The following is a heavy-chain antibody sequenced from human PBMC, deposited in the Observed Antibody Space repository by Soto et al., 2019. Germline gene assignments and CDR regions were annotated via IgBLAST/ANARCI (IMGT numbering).Heavy chain of an antibody. CDR3: ARGVWGYGDRSSDY. CDR2: ISSSSSTI. V-gene: IGHV3-48*02. J-gene: IGHJ4*02. Sequence: EVQLVESGGGSVQPGGSLRLSCAASGFTFSSYSMNWVRQAPGKGLEWVSYISSSSSTIYYADSVKGRFTISRDNAKNSLYLQMNSLRDEDTAVYYCARGVWGYGDRSSDYWGQGTLVTVSS. D-gene: IGHD4-17*01. CDR1: GFTFSSYS.